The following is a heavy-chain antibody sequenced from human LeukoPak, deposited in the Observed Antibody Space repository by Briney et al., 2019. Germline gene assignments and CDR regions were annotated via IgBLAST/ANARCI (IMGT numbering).Heavy chain of an antibody. D-gene: IGHD2-8*01. CDR3: ARDCTNGVCYGDLDY. Sequence: GGSLRLSCAASGFTVSSYYMNWVRQAPGKELEWVSVIYTGGGRYYADSVKGRFTISRDNAKNSLYLQMNSLRAEDTAVYYCARDCTNGVCYGDLDYWGQGTLVTVSS. V-gene: IGHV3-53*01. J-gene: IGHJ4*02. CDR1: GFTVSSYY. CDR2: IYTGGGR.